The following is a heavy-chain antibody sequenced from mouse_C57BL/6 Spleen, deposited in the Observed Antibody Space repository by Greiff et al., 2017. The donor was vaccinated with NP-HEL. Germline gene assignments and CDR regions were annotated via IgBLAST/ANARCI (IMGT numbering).Heavy chain of an antibody. J-gene: IGHJ3*01. Sequence: QVQLQQSGAELARPGASVKLSCKASGYTFTSYGISWVKQRTGPGLEWIGEIYPRSGNTYYNEKFKGKATLTADKSSSTAYMELRSLTSEDSAVYFCARRDYDYDWFAYWGQGTLVTVSA. D-gene: IGHD2-4*01. CDR2: IYPRSGNT. V-gene: IGHV1-81*01. CDR1: GYTFTSYG. CDR3: ARRDYDYDWFAY.